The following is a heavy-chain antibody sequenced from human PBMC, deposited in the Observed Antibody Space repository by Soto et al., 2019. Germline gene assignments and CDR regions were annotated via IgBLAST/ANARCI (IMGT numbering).Heavy chain of an antibody. CDR1: GGSISSGGYY. CDR2: IYYSGST. Sequence: QVQLQESGPGLVKPSQTLSLTCTVSGGSISSGGYYWSWIRQHPGKGLEWIGYIYYSGSTYYNPSPRSRVTISVDTSKNPCSLKLSSVTAADTAVYYCARDEGGTPAIGGWGQGTLVTVSS. V-gene: IGHV4-31*03. CDR3: ARDEGGTPAIGG. D-gene: IGHD1-26*01. J-gene: IGHJ4*02.